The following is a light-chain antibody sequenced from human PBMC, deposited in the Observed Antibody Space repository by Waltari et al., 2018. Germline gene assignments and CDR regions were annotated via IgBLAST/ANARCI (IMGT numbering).Light chain of an antibody. CDR1: NSDIANYNR. Sequence: QSALTQPPSVSGSPGQSVTISCTGTNSDIANYNRVSWYQQSPGTAPNLIIYDVHNRPSGVSDRFSGSKSGNTASLTISGLQAGDEADYYYSSYTTNTRFFGGGTKVTVL. J-gene: IGLJ2*01. CDR2: DVH. CDR3: SSYTTNTRF. V-gene: IGLV2-18*02.